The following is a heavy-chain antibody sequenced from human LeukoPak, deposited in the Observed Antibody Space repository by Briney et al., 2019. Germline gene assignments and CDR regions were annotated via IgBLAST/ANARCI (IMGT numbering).Heavy chain of an antibody. CDR2: ISSSSSHI. D-gene: IGHD3-10*02. J-gene: IGHJ4*02. CDR1: GFTLSSYS. V-gene: IGHV3-21*01. Sequence: GGSLRLSCAASGFTLSSYSMKWVRQAPGKGLEWVSFISSSSSHIYYADSVKGRFTISRDNAKNSLYLQMNSLRAEDTAVYYCARGTMFPYYFDYWGQGTLVTVSS. CDR3: ARGTMFPYYFDY.